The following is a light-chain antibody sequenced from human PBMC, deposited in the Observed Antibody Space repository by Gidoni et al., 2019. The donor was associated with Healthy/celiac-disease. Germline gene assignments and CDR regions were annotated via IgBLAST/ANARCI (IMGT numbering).Light chain of an antibody. CDR1: QSVSSSY. V-gene: IGKV3-20*01. J-gene: IGKJ1*01. CDR2: GAS. CDR3: QQYGSSPRA. Sequence: EIMLTQSPGTLSLSPGERATLSCRASQSVSSSYLAWYQQKPGQAPRLLIYGASSRATGIPDRFSGSGSGTDFTLTISRLEPEDFAEYYCQQYGSSPRAFGQGTKVEIK.